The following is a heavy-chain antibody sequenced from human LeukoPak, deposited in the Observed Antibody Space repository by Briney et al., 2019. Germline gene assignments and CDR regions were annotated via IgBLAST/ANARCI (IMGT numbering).Heavy chain of an antibody. J-gene: IGHJ4*02. CDR2: ISAYNGNT. V-gene: IGHV1-18*04. Sequence: ASVKVSCKASGYTFTSYYMHWVRQAPGQGLEWMGWISAYNGNTNYAQKLQGRVTMTTDTSTSTAYMELRSLRSDDTAVCYCAREQRDYYDSSGARGGSDYWGQGTLVTVSS. D-gene: IGHD3-22*01. CDR1: GYTFTSYY. CDR3: AREQRDYYDSSGARGGSDY.